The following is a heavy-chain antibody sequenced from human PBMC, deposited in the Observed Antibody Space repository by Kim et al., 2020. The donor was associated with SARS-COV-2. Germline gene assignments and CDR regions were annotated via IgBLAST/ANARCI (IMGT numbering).Heavy chain of an antibody. Sequence: GGSLRLSCAASGFTFSNAWMSWVRQAPGKGLEWVGRIKSKTDGGTTYYAAPVKGRFTISRDDSKNTLYLQMNSLKTEDTAVYYCTTRAPVTIFTQFDYWGQGTLVTVSS. D-gene: IGHD4-17*01. CDR1: GFTFSNAW. J-gene: IGHJ4*02. V-gene: IGHV3-15*01. CDR2: IKSKTDGGTT. CDR3: TTRAPVTIFTQFDY.